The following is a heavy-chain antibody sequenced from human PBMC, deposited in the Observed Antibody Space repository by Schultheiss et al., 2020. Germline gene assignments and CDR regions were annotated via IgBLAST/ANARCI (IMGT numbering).Heavy chain of an antibody. Sequence: GGSLRLSCAASGFTFSTYSMNWVRQAPGKGLEWISYISSSSNMRYYADSVKGRFTISRDNAKNSLYLQMNSLRAEDTAVYYCARDLGAYCGGDCYSGTDYWGQGTLVNVSS. V-gene: IGHV3-21*05. J-gene: IGHJ4*02. CDR1: GFTFSTYS. CDR3: ARDLGAYCGGDCYSGTDY. D-gene: IGHD2-21*02. CDR2: ISSSSNMR.